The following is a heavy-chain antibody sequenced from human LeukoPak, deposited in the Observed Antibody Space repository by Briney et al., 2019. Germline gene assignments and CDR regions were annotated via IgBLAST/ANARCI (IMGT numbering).Heavy chain of an antibody. V-gene: IGHV4-34*01. CDR1: GGSFSGYY. D-gene: IGHD2-15*01. J-gene: IGHJ6*02. CDR3: AIHCSGGSCYSKGGYGMDV. Sequence: SETLSLTCAVYGGSFSGYYWSWIRQPPGKGLEWIGEINHSGSTNYNPSLKSRVTISVDTSENQFSLKLSSVTAADTAVYYCAIHCSGGSCYSKGGYGMDVWGQGTTVTVSS. CDR2: INHSGST.